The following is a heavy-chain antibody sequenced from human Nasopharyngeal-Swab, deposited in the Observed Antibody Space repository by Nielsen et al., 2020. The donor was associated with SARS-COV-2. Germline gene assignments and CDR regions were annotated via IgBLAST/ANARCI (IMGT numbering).Heavy chain of an antibody. CDR3: AKDGGGGVQSIAAAGTHFDY. CDR2: ISGSSSYK. V-gene: IGHV3-21*04. Sequence: GESLKISCAASGFTFSSYSMNWVRQAPGKGLEWVSSISGSSSYKYYADSVKGRFTISRDKSKNTLYLQMNSLRAEDTAVYYCAKDGGGGVQSIAAAGTHFDYWGQGTLVTVSS. J-gene: IGHJ4*02. D-gene: IGHD6-13*01. CDR1: GFTFSSYS.